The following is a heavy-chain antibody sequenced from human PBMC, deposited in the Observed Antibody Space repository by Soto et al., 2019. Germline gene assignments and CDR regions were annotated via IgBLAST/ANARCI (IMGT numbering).Heavy chain of an antibody. CDR1: GYTFTSYY. V-gene: IGHV1-46*01. J-gene: IGHJ6*02. D-gene: IGHD6-13*01. Sequence: ASVKVSCKASGYTFTSYYMHWVRQAPGQGLEWMGIINPSGGSTSYAQKFQGRVTMTADESTSTAYMELSSLRSEDTAVYYCARGSREKYYYYGMDVWGQGTTVTVSS. CDR2: INPSGGST. CDR3: ARGSREKYYYYGMDV.